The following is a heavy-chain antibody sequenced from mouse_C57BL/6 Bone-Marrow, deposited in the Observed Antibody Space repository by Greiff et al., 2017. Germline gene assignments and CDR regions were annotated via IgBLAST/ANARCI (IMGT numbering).Heavy chain of an antibody. J-gene: IGHJ3*01. CDR2: ISNGGGST. CDR1: GFTFSDYY. V-gene: IGHV5-12*01. CDR3: ARRYYYGFAY. D-gene: IGHD1-1*01. Sequence: EVKLVESGGGLVQPGGSLKLSCAASGFTFSDYYMYWVRQTPEKRLEWVAYISNGGGSTYYPDTVKGRFTISRDNAKNPLYLQMSRLKSEDTAMYYCARRYYYGFAYWGQGTLVTVSA.